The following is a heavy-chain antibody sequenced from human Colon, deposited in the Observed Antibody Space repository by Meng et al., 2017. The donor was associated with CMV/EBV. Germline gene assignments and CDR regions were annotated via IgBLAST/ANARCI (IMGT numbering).Heavy chain of an antibody. Sequence: GGSLRLSCAASGFTFDDYAMHWVRHAPGKGLEWVSGISWNSGSIGYADSVKGRFTISRDNAKNSLYLQMNSLRAEDTALYYCAKDRHSCGGDCYSFDYWGQGTLVTVSS. V-gene: IGHV3-9*01. J-gene: IGHJ4*02. CDR3: AKDRHSCGGDCYSFDY. CDR1: GFTFDDYA. CDR2: ISWNSGSI. D-gene: IGHD2-21*01.